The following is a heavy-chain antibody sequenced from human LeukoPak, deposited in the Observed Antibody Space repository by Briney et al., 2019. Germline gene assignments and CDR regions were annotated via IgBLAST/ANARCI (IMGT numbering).Heavy chain of an antibody. CDR1: GGTFSSYS. Sequence: GASVKVSCKGSGGTFSSYSISWVRQAPGQGLEWMGGIIPAFGKAHYAQKFQGRVTFTTDESTTTAYMELRSLRSEDTAVYYCASEGNYDSSGYSRYNYYYMDVWGKGTAVTVSS. J-gene: IGHJ6*03. CDR2: IIPAFGKA. CDR3: ASEGNYDSSGYSRYNYYYMDV. D-gene: IGHD3-22*01. V-gene: IGHV1-69*05.